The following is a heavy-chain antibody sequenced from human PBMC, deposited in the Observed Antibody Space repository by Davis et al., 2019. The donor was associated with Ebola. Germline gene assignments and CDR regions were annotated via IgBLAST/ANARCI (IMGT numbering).Heavy chain of an antibody. D-gene: IGHD2-2*01. CDR2: ISGSSSTI. J-gene: IGHJ4*02. V-gene: IGHV3-48*02. CDR3: ARLLVPAAS. Sequence: PGGSLRLSCAASGFTFSTYSMTWVRQAPGKGLEWISYISGSSSTIYYADSVKGRFTISRDNAKHSLYLHMNSLRDEDTAVYYCARLLVPAASWGQGTLVTVSS. CDR1: GFTFSTYS.